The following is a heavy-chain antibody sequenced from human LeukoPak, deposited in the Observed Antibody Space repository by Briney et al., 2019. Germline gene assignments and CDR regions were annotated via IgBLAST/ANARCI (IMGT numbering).Heavy chain of an antibody. Sequence: SEALSLTCTVSGDSISRYYWSWIRQPAGKGLEWIGRIYNGGIITYNPSLKSRVTMSIDTSNNQFSLKLSSVTAADTAVYYCARHWLLPYYDILTGYYSPVGYFDYWGQGTLVTVSS. CDR3: ARHWLLPYYDILTGYYSPVGYFDY. J-gene: IGHJ4*02. V-gene: IGHV4-4*07. CDR1: GDSISRYY. D-gene: IGHD3-9*01. CDR2: IYNGGII.